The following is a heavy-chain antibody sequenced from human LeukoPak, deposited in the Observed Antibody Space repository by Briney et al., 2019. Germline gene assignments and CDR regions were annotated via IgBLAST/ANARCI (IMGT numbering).Heavy chain of an antibody. J-gene: IGHJ4*02. Sequence: ASVKVSCKASGDSFTDYYMHWVRQAPGQGLEWMGWINPKSGGTNYAQTFQGRVTMTRDTSIRTAYMELSRLRGDDTAVYYCARIAIGGGEWHFDTWGQGTLVTVSS. V-gene: IGHV1-2*02. D-gene: IGHD3-16*01. CDR1: GDSFTDYY. CDR2: INPKSGGT. CDR3: ARIAIGGGEWHFDT.